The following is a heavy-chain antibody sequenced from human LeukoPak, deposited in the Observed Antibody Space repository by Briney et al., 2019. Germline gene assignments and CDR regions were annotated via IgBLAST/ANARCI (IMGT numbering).Heavy chain of an antibody. CDR2: INPSGGST. J-gene: IGHJ6*02. Sequence: GASVKVSCKASGYTFTSYYMHWVRQAPGQGLEWMGIINPSGGSTSYAQKFQGRVTMTRDTSTSTVCMELSSLRSEDTAVYYCARDKTRYYDFWSGYFGAYYYYGMDVWGQGTTVTVSS. V-gene: IGHV1-46*01. CDR3: ARDKTRYYDFWSGYFGAYYYYGMDV. CDR1: GYTFTSYY. D-gene: IGHD3-3*01.